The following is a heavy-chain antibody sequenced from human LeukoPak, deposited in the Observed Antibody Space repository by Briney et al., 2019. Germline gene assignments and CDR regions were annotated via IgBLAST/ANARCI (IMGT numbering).Heavy chain of an antibody. Sequence: GGSLRLSCAASGFTFSSYGMHWVRQAPGKGLEWVAFIRYDGSNKYYADSVKGRFTISRDNSKNTLYLQMNSLRAEDTAVYYCAKDPYDFWSGYMVYWGQGTLVTVSS. V-gene: IGHV3-30*02. CDR2: IRYDGSNK. CDR1: GFTFSSYG. D-gene: IGHD3-3*01. CDR3: AKDPYDFWSGYMVY. J-gene: IGHJ4*02.